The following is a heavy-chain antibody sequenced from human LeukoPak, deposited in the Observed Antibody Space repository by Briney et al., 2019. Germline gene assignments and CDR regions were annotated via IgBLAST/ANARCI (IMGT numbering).Heavy chain of an antibody. D-gene: IGHD1-1*01. V-gene: IGHV1-2*02. J-gene: IGHJ4*02. CDR1: GYSFTAYY. CDR3: AREPGTATGF. Sequence: ASVKVSYKASGYSFTAYYLHWVRQAPGQGLEWMGWIYPNTGGSKSTQKFQGRVSMTSDTSITTAYLEIKGLTSDDTAIYYCAREPGTATGFWGQGTLVTVSS. CDR2: IYPNTGGS.